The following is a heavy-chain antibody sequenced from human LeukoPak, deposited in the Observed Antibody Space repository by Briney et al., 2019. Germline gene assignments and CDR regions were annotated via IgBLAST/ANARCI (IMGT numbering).Heavy chain of an antibody. V-gene: IGHV1-69*13. Sequence: SVKVSCKASGGTFSSYAISWVRQAPGQGLEWMGGVIPIFGTANYAQKFQGRVTITADESTSTAYMELSSLRSGDTAVYYCAREIRFLEWLLYGWFDPWGQGTLVTVSS. J-gene: IGHJ5*02. D-gene: IGHD3-3*01. CDR3: AREIRFLEWLLYGWFDP. CDR1: GGTFSSYA. CDR2: VIPIFGTA.